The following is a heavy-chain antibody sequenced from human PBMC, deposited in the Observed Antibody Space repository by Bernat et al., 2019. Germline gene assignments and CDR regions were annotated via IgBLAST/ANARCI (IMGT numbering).Heavy chain of an antibody. CDR1: GGSFSGYY. V-gene: IGHV4-34*01. CDR3: ARVQPTYCSSTSSYGPYFDY. J-gene: IGHJ4*02. D-gene: IGHD2-2*01. Sequence: QVQLQQWGAGLLKPSETLSLTCAVYGGSFSGYYWSWIRQPPGKGLEWIGEINHSGSTNYNPSLKSRVTISVDTSKNQFSLKLSSVTAADTAVYYCARVQPTYCSSTSSYGPYFDYWGQGTLVTVSS. CDR2: INHSGST.